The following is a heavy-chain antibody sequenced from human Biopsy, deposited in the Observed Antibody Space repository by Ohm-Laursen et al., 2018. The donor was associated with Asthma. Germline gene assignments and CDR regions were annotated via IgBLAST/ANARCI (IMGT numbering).Heavy chain of an antibody. D-gene: IGHD4-23*01. V-gene: IGHV3-30*03. CDR1: GFVFSQSG. Sequence: SLRLSCTASGFVFSQSGMHWVRQAPGKGLEWVALISSDGHNKYYKDSVKGRFTISRDNSKLRLYLEINSLRVEDSAVYYCARESGQDSGGTGAFDRWGQGIMVAVSS. J-gene: IGHJ3*02. CDR3: ARESGQDSGGTGAFDR. CDR2: ISSDGHNK.